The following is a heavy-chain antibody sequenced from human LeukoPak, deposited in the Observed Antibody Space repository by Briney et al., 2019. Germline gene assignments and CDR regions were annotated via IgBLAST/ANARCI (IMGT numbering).Heavy chain of an antibody. Sequence: SETLSLTCTVSGGSISTYYWTWIRQPPGKGLEWIGYISNSGSTNYNPSLKSRVTFSVDTSKSQLSLQLSSVTAGDTAVYYCARVFIVVVPAAIPGYSSSWRNDAFDIWGQGTMVTVSS. V-gene: IGHV4-59*12. J-gene: IGHJ3*02. D-gene: IGHD2-2*02. CDR3: ARVFIVVVPAAIPGYSSSWRNDAFDI. CDR2: ISNSGST. CDR1: GGSISTYY.